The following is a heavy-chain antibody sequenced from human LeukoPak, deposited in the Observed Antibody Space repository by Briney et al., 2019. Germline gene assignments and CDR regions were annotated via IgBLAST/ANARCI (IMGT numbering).Heavy chain of an antibody. Sequence: ASVRDSSKAPRYRLTIYGISWVRQTPGQGGEWMGWISTYNGNTNYPQKLQGRVTMSTDTSTSTAYMELGSLRSDDTAVYYCAREWYNSGINWFDPWGQGTLVTVSS. CDR1: RYRLTIYG. J-gene: IGHJ5*02. CDR3: AREWYNSGINWFDP. V-gene: IGHV1-18*01. D-gene: IGHD6-19*01. CDR2: ISTYNGNT.